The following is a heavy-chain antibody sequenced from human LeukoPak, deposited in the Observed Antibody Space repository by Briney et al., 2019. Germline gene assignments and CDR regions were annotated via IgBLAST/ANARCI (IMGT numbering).Heavy chain of an antibody. CDR3: AGHYYGSGSYYPIP. Sequence: PGGSLRLSCAASGFTFSSYSMNWVRQAPGKGLEWVSSISSSSSYIYYADSVKGRFTISRDNAKNSLYLQMNSLRAEDTAVYYCAGHYYGSGSYYPIPWGRGTLVTVSS. CDR1: GFTFSSYS. D-gene: IGHD3-10*01. V-gene: IGHV3-21*01. CDR2: ISSSSSYI. J-gene: IGHJ5*02.